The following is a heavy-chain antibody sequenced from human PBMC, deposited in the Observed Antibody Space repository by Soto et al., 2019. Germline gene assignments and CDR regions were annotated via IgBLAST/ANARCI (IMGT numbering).Heavy chain of an antibody. CDR2: IIPIFGTA. D-gene: IGHD3-9*01. CDR3: ARGVLRYFDWPPYYFDY. CDR1: GGTFSSYA. Sequence: ASVKVSCKASGGTFSSYAISWVRQAPGQGLEWMGGIIPIFGTANYAQKFQGRVTMTADESTSTAYMELSSLRSEDTAVYYCARGVLRYFDWPPYYFDYWGQGTLVTVSS. V-gene: IGHV1-69*13. J-gene: IGHJ4*02.